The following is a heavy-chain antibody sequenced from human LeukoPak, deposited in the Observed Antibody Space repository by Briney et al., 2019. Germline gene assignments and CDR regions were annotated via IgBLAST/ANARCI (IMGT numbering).Heavy chain of an antibody. CDR2: IYHTGST. CDR3: ARAGWIITSGIDY. J-gene: IGHJ4*02. Sequence: KTSETLSFTCGVSGYSISRGYYWAWIRQPPGKGLEWIGTIYHTGSTYYTPSLGSRVTISVDTSKNEFSLNLNSVTAADTAVYYCARAGWIITSGIDYWGQGALVTVSS. V-gene: IGHV4-38-2*01. D-gene: IGHD3-10*01. CDR1: GYSISRGYY.